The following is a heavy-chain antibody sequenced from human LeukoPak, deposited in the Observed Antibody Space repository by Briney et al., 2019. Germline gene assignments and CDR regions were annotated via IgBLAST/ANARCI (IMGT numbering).Heavy chain of an antibody. CDR3: ARSDFWSGYHYWYFDL. J-gene: IGHJ2*01. D-gene: IGHD3-3*01. CDR2: IYYSGST. CDR1: GGSISSYY. V-gene: IGHV4-59*01. Sequence: SETLSLTCTVSGGSISSYYWSWIQQPPGKGLEWIGYIYYSGSTNYNPSLKSRVTISVDTSKNQFSLKLSSVTAADTAVYYCARSDFWSGYHYWYFDLWGRGTLVTVSS.